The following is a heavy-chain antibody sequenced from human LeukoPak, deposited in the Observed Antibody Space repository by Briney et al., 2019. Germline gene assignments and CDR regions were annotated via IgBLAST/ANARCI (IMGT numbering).Heavy chain of an antibody. Sequence: SETLSLTCAVSGGSISSSNWWGWVRQPPGKGLEWIGEIYHSGSTNYNPSLKSRVTISVDKSKNQFSLKLSSVTAADTAVYYCASRYDSSGYYFYYFDYWGQGTLVTVSS. CDR1: GGSISSSNW. CDR2: IYHSGST. D-gene: IGHD3-22*01. V-gene: IGHV4-4*02. J-gene: IGHJ4*02. CDR3: ASRYDSSGYYFYYFDY.